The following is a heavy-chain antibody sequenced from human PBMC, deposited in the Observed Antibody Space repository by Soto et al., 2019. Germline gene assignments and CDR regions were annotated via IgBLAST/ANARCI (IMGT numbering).Heavy chain of an antibody. Sequence: QVQLQESGPGLVKPSETLSLTCTVSGGSISSYYWSWIRQPPGKGLEWIGYIYYSGSTNYNPSLKRRVTISVDTSKNQFSLKVSSVTAGDTAVYYCARGGGEFDAFDIWGQGTMVTVSS. V-gene: IGHV4-59*01. CDR2: IYYSGST. J-gene: IGHJ3*02. CDR1: GGSISSYY. D-gene: IGHD3-16*01. CDR3: ARGGGEFDAFDI.